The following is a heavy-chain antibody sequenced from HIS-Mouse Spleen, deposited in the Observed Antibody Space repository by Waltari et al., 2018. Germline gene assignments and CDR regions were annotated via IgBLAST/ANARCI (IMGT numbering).Heavy chain of an antibody. J-gene: IGHJ4*02. Sequence: EVQLFESGGGLVQPGGSLRLRCAASVFTFRSLPVTWVGQAPGKGLEWVSAISGSGGSTYYADSVKGRFTISRDNSKNTLYLQMNSLRAEDTAVYYCAKSTAVAGTFDYWGQGTLVTVSS. CDR3: AKSTAVAGTFDY. V-gene: IGHV3-23*01. CDR2: ISGSGGST. CDR1: VFTFRSLP. D-gene: IGHD6-19*01.